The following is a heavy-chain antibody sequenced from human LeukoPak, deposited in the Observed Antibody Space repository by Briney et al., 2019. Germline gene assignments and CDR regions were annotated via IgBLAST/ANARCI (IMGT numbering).Heavy chain of an antibody. D-gene: IGHD6-19*01. Sequence: GGPRSSPSAAAGFPLDTFAMHWFRQAPGKGLGGVSTIIWNSGRMEYADSVKGRFTISRDNAKNSLYLQMNSLRDEDTALYYCAKDGQRRAVSVVTYMDVWGKGTTVTVSS. CDR2: IIWNSGRM. J-gene: IGHJ6*03. V-gene: IGHV3-9*01. CDR3: AKDGQRRAVSVVTYMDV. CDR1: GFPLDTFA.